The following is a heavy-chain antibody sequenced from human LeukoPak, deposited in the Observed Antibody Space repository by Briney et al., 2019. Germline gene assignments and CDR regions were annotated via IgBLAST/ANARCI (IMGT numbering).Heavy chain of an antibody. D-gene: IGHD2-2*01. CDR1: GGSFSGYY. J-gene: IGHJ4*02. CDR3: ARGALWYQRDPFDY. CDR2: INHSGST. Sequence: SETLSLTCAVYGGSFSGYYWSWIRQPPGKGLEGIGEINHSGSTNYNTSLKGRVTISVETSKNQFSLKLSSVTAADTAVYYCARGALWYQRDPFDYWGQGTLVTVSS. V-gene: IGHV4-34*01.